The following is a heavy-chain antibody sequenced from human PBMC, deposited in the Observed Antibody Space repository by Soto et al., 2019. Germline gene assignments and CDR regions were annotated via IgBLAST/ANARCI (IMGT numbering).Heavy chain of an antibody. D-gene: IGHD3-10*01. V-gene: IGHV3-23*01. Sequence: AQLLESGGGLVQPGGSLRLSCAASGFTFKNFAMSWVRQTPGQRLEWVSSIHGGRGGAEYTDSVKGRFTVSRDDSRGTMYLQMSSLRVDDTAVYYCAKDAVSCNGEWDYFDPWGQGTLVTVSS. J-gene: IGHJ5*02. CDR3: AKDAVSCNGEWDYFDP. CDR1: GFTFKNFA. CDR2: IHGGRGGA.